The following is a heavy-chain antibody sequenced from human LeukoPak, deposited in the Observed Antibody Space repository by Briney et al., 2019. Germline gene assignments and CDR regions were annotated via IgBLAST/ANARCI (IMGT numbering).Heavy chain of an antibody. CDR1: GGTFSSYA. CDR3: ARSPRGYDFWSGYYYYYYMDV. CDR2: IIPIFGTA. V-gene: IGHV1-69*05. D-gene: IGHD3-3*01. J-gene: IGHJ6*03. Sequence: SVKVSCKASGGTFSSYAISWVRQAPGQGLEWMGGIIPIFGTANYAQKFQGRVTITTDESTSTAYMELSSLRSEDTAVYYCARSPRGYDFWSGYYYYYYMDVWGKGTTVTVSS.